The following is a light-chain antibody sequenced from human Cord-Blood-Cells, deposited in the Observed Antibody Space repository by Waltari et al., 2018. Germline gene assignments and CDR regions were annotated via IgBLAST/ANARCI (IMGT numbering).Light chain of an antibody. Sequence: DIQMTQSPSTLSASVGDRVTITCRASQSISGWLAWYQQKPGTAPNLLIYKASSLVSGVPSRFSDSGSGTQFTLTIRSLQPDDFATYYCQQYNSYSPRLTFGGGTKAEIK. V-gene: IGKV1-5*03. CDR1: QSISGW. J-gene: IGKJ4*01. CDR2: KAS. CDR3: QQYNSYSPRLT.